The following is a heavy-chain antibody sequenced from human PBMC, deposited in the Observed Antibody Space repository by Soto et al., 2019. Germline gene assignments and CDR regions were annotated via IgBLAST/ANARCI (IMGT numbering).Heavy chain of an antibody. D-gene: IGHD3-3*01. Sequence: ASVKVSCKASGYTFTGNYIHWVRQAPGQGLEWMGWVNPDNGGTTSAQKFQGRVTMTRDMSVTTAYMELSRLTSDDTGVFYCARDPRPPSGWLGFWEYGMDVWGQGTTVTVSS. CDR2: VNPDNGGT. CDR3: ARDPRPPSGWLGFWEYGMDV. J-gene: IGHJ6*02. CDR1: GYTFTGNY. V-gene: IGHV1-2*02.